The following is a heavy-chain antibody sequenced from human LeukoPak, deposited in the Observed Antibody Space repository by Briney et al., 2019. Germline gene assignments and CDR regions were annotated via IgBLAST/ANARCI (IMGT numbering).Heavy chain of an antibody. D-gene: IGHD6-19*01. CDR2: IYYSGST. J-gene: IGHJ4*02. CDR1: GGSISNNNYY. V-gene: IGHV4-39*02. Sequence: SQTLSLTCTVSGGSISNNNYYWGWIRQPPGKGLEWIGNIYYSGSTYSNPSLKSRVTISVDMYKNQFSLTVNSVTAIDTAVYYCAREVAGTPWIDYWGQGTLVTVSS. CDR3: AREVAGTPWIDY.